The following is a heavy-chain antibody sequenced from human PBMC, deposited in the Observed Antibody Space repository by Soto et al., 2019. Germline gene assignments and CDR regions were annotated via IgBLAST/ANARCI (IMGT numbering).Heavy chain of an antibody. J-gene: IGHJ5*02. Sequence: SETLSLTCAVYGGSFSGYYWSWIRQPPGKGLEWIGEINHSGSTNYNPSLKSRVTISVDTSKNQFSLKLSSVTAADTAVYYCATYITMVRGVYWFDPWGQGTLVTVSS. CDR1: GGSFSGYY. V-gene: IGHV4-34*01. CDR3: ATYITMVRGVYWFDP. CDR2: INHSGST. D-gene: IGHD3-10*01.